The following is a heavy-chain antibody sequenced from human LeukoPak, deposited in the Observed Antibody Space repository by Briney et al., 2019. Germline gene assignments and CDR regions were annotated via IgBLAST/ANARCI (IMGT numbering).Heavy chain of an antibody. D-gene: IGHD6-19*01. Sequence: RSGGSLRLSCAASGFIFSDYVMNWLRQAPGRGLEWVAYIRYDGSHKYYIDSVKGRFTISRDNAKNSLYLQMNSLRADDTAVYYCVREFGRSSGQWLADAFDIWGQGTMVTVSS. V-gene: IGHV3-30*02. CDR1: GFIFSDYV. J-gene: IGHJ3*02. CDR2: IRYDGSHK. CDR3: VREFGRSSGQWLADAFDI.